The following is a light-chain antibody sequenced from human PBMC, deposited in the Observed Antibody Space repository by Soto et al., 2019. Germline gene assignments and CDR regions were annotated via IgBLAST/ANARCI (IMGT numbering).Light chain of an antibody. CDR1: QSVRSSY. CDR2: GAS. J-gene: IGKJ2*01. Sequence: PGERATLSCRASQSVRSSYLAWYQQRPGQAPRLLIYGASSRATGIPDRFSGSGSGTDFTLTISRLEPEDFAVYYCQEYGSSPRYTFGQGTKLEI. V-gene: IGKV3-20*01. CDR3: QEYGSSPRYT.